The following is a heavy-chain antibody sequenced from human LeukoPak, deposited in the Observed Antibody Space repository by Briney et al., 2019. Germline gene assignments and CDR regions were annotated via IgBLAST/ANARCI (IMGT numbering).Heavy chain of an antibody. J-gene: IGHJ6*03. CDR2: MNPNSGNT. Sequence: GASVKVSCKASGYTFTSYDINWVRQATGQGLERMGWMNPNSGNTGYAQKFQGRVTMTRNTSISTAYMELSSLRSEDTAVYYCARDSTVTTFYYYYYYMDVWGKGTTVTVSS. D-gene: IGHD4-17*01. CDR1: GYTFTSYD. CDR3: ARDSTVTTFYYYYYYMDV. V-gene: IGHV1-8*01.